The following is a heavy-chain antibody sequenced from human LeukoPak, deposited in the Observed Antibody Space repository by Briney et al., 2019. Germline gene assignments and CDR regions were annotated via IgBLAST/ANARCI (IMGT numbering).Heavy chain of an antibody. CDR1: GYTFTGYY. CDR2: INPNSGGT. CDR3: ASDYYDSSGYYYAPGY. J-gene: IGHJ4*02. Sequence: ASVKVSCKASGYTFTGYYIHWVRQAPGQGLEWMGWINPNSGGTNYAQKFQGRVTMTRDTSISTAYMELSRLRSDDTAVYYCASDYYDSSGYYYAPGYWGQGTLVTVSS. D-gene: IGHD3-22*01. V-gene: IGHV1-2*02.